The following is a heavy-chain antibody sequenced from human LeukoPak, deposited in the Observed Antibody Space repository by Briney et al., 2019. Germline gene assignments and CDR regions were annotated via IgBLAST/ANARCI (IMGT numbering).Heavy chain of an antibody. D-gene: IGHD4-17*01. CDR3: AGDYGDYYFDY. J-gene: IGHJ4*02. Sequence: SETLSLTCTVSGGSINSTSNYWGWIRQPPGKGLEWIGSIYYSRSTSYNPSLKSRVTISVDTSKNQFSLKLSSVTAADTAVYFCAGDYGDYYFDYWGQGTLVTVSS. CDR2: IYYSRST. V-gene: IGHV4-39*07. CDR1: GGSINSTSNY.